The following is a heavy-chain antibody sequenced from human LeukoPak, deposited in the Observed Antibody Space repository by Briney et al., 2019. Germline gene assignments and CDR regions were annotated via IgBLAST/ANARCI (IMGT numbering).Heavy chain of an antibody. Sequence: PGGSLRLSCAASGFTFSSYWMHWVRQAPGKGLVWVSRININGSSTSYADSVKGRFTISRDNAKNTLYLQMNSLRAEDTAVYYCARDPGYYYGSGSYSTTHFDYWGQGTLVTVSS. CDR2: ININGSST. V-gene: IGHV3-74*01. D-gene: IGHD3-10*01. CDR3: ARDPGYYYGSGSYSTTHFDY. J-gene: IGHJ4*02. CDR1: GFTFSSYW.